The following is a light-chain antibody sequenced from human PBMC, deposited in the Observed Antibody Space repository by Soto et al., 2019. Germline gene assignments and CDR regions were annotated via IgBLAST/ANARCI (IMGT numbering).Light chain of an antibody. CDR2: ATS. CDR1: QRIGTY. CDR3: QHRIKSPPSWT. Sequence: DIVLTQSPATLSLSPGDRATLSCRASQRIGTYLAWYPQKAGQALSLLIYATSNSATGIPTRFSGSGSGTDFTVAISRVEHDEVAVYFCQHRIKSPPSWTIGHGTKVE. V-gene: IGKV3-11*01. J-gene: IGKJ1*01.